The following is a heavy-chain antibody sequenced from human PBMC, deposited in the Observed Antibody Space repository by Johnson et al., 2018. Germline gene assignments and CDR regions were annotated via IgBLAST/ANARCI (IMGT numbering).Heavy chain of an antibody. CDR1: GDSINTDNYY. J-gene: IGHJ4*02. CDR3: ARRTKMTTVSDY. D-gene: IGHD4-11*01. CDR2: IYYNGAT. V-gene: IGHV4-39*01. Sequence: QVQLVESGPGLVKPSEILSLTCSVAGDSINTDNYYWSWIRQPPGKGLEWIGSIYYNGATYYHPSFKSRVTISVDTSKNQFSLKLSSVTAADAAVYYCARRTKMTTVSDYWGQGTLVTVSS.